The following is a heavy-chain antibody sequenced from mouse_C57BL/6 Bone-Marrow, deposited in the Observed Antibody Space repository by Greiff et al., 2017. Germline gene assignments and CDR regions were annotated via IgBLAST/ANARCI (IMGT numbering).Heavy chain of an antibody. CDR2: IDPSDSYT. Sequence: QVQLQQPGAELVMPGASVKLSCKASGYTFTSYWMHWVKQRPGQGLEWIGEIDPSDSYTNYNQKFKGKSTLTVDKSSSTAYMQLSSLTSEDSAVYYCARNYDYGDYYAMDYWGQGTSVTVSS. J-gene: IGHJ4*01. V-gene: IGHV1-69*01. CDR3: ARNYDYGDYYAMDY. CDR1: GYTFTSYW. D-gene: IGHD2-4*01.